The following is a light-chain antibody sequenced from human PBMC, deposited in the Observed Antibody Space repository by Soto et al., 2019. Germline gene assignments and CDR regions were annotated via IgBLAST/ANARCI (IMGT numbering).Light chain of an antibody. CDR3: SSYTSSSSYV. CDR2: DVS. V-gene: IGLV2-14*01. Sequence: QSLPTQPASVSGSPGQSITISCTGTSSDVGGYNYVSWYQQHPGKAPKLMIYDVSNRPSGVSNRFSGSKSGNAASLTISGLQAEDEADYYCSSYTSSSSYVFGTGT. J-gene: IGLJ1*01. CDR1: SSDVGGYNY.